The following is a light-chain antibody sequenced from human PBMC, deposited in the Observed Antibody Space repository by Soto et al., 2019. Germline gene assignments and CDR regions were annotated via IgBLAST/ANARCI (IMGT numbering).Light chain of an antibody. CDR2: GAS. J-gene: IGKJ4*01. V-gene: IGKV3-20*01. CDR1: QSVSSSSY. CDR3: QQYGSAPLT. Sequence: EIVLTQSPGTLSLSPRERATLSCRASQSVSSSSYLAWYQQKPGQAPRLLIYGASSRATGIPDRFSGSGSGTDFTLTISRLEPEDFAVYYCQQYGSAPLTFGGGTKVEIK.